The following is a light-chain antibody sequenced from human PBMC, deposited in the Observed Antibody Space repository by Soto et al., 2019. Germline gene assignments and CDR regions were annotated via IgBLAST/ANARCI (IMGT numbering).Light chain of an antibody. CDR2: GAS. CDR3: QQYNNWPPDRT. Sequence: EIVMTQSPATLSVSPGERATLSCRASQSVSSNLAWYQQKPGQAPRLLICGASTRATGIPASFSGSGSGTEFTLTISSMQSEDFAIYFFQQYNNWPPDRTFGQGTKVEIK. J-gene: IGKJ1*01. V-gene: IGKV3-15*01. CDR1: QSVSSN.